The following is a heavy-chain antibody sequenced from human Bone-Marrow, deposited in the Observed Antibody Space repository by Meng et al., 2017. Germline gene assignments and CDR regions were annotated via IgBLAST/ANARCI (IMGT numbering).Heavy chain of an antibody. D-gene: IGHD1-7*01. Sequence: QVQLQESGPGLVKASWSRSLSCTVSGDSISSYIWWSWVLQPPGKGLEWIGEVYHRGDTNYNPSLKSRVDISVDKSKNQFYLSLFSVTAADTAVYYCGRDQGRELINHWGQGTLVTVSS. CDR2: VYHRGDT. CDR1: GDSISSYIW. CDR3: GRDQGRELINH. J-gene: IGHJ4*02. V-gene: IGHV4-4*02.